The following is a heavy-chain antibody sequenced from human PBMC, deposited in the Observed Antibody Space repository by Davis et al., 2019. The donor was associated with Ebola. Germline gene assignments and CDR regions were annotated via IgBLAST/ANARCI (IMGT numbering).Heavy chain of an antibody. V-gene: IGHV5-10-1*01. J-gene: IGHJ4*02. CDR1: GYSFTSYW. CDR3: ARLQPVQVDY. CDR2: IDPSDSNT. D-gene: IGHD4-11*01. Sequence: GESLKISCKASGYSFTSYWISWVRQMPGKGLEWMGRIDPSDSNTNYSPSFQGHVTISADKSISTAYLQWSSLKASDTAIYYCARLQPVQVDYWGQGTLVTVSS.